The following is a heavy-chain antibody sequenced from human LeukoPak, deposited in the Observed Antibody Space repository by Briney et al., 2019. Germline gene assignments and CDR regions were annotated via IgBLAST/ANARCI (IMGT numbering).Heavy chain of an antibody. V-gene: IGHV1-69*13. CDR1: GGSFSSYT. CDR3: ARDYTIKAPYFDY. CDR2: IIPDYGAT. D-gene: IGHD5-24*01. Sequence: SVKVSCKASGGSFSSYTINWVRQAPGQGLEWMGEIIPDYGATNYAQKFQGRVTISADSSTSTAYMELISLTSDDTAVYYCARDYTIKAPYFDYWGQGTLVTVSS. J-gene: IGHJ4*02.